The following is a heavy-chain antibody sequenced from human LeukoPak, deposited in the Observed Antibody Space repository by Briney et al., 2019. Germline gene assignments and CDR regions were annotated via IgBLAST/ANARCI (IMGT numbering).Heavy chain of an antibody. CDR3: VKSVTRGYYYYGMDV. CDR1: GFTFSSYA. D-gene: IGHD4-17*01. Sequence: GGSLRLSCAASGFTFSSYAMSWVRQAPGKGLEYVSAISSNGGSTYYADSVKGRFTISRDNSKNTLYLQMSSLRAEDTAVYYCVKSVTRGYYYYGMDVWGQGTTVTVSS. CDR2: ISSNGGST. V-gene: IGHV3-64D*06. J-gene: IGHJ6*02.